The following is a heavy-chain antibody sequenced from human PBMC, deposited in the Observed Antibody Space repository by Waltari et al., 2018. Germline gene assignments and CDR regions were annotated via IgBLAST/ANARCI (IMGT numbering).Heavy chain of an antibody. CDR3: GRLRRGPLHFDP. J-gene: IGHJ2*01. V-gene: IGHV3-7*01. CDR2: INGYGVGE. D-gene: IGHD3-16*01. Sequence: EEQLVESGGGLVQPGESLRLSCAASGFTFSHYWTAWVRQAPGKGRRGVAHINGYGVGEAYLDSVKGRITNSRDKAKESLSLEINRLAADGTAWYHCGRLRRGPLHFDPLGRGTLVTVSS. CDR1: GFTFSHYW.